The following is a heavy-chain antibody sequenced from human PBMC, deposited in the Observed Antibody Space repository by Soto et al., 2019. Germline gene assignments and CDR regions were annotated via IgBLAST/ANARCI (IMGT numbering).Heavy chain of an antibody. J-gene: IGHJ4*02. CDR1: GFTFSNAW. CDR3: TTDTSLYDSSGYPSY. V-gene: IGHV3-15*01. CDR2: IKSKTDGGTT. Sequence: GGSLRLSCAASGFTFSNAWMSWVRQAPGKGLEWVGRIKSKTDGGTTDYAAPVKGRFTISRDDSKNTLYLQMNSLKTEDTAVYCCTTDTSLYDSSGYPSYWGQGTLVTVSS. D-gene: IGHD3-22*01.